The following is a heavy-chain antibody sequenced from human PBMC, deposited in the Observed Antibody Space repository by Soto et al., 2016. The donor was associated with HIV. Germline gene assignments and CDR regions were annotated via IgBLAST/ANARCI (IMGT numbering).Heavy chain of an antibody. D-gene: IGHD2-21*01. CDR2: ISSSSSTI. CDR1: GFTFSSYT. CDR3: ARDGHMVDLDY. Sequence: EVQLVESGGGLVQPGGSLRLSCAASGFTFSSYTMNWVRQAPGKGLEWVSYISSSSSTIYYADSVKGRFTISRDNAKNSLYLQMNSLRAEDTAVYYCARDGHMVDLDYVGPRGTLGHRLL. J-gene: IGHJ4*01. V-gene: IGHV3-48*04.